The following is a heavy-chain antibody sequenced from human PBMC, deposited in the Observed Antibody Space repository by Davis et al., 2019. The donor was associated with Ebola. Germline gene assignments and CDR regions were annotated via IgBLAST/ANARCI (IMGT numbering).Heavy chain of an antibody. CDR1: GFTFSSYS. D-gene: IGHD2-2*02. Sequence: GESLKISCAASGFTFSSYSMNWVRQAPGKGLEWVSSISSSSSYIYYADSVKGRFTISRDNAKNSLYLQMNSLRAEDTAVYYCARTQVPAAIPVGYFQHWGQGTLVTVSS. CDR2: ISSSSSYI. V-gene: IGHV3-21*01. J-gene: IGHJ1*01. CDR3: ARTQVPAAIPVGYFQH.